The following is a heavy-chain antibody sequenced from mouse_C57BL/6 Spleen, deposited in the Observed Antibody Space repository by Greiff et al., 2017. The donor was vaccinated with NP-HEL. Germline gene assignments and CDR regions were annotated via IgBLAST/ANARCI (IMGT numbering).Heavy chain of an antibody. Sequence: AEIRNKANNHATYYAESVKGRFTISRDDSKSSVYLQMNSLRAEDTGIYYCTSSGSSSWFAYWGQGTLVTVSA. CDR3: TSSGSSSWFAY. J-gene: IGHJ3*01. CDR2: IRNKANNHAT. D-gene: IGHD1-1*01. V-gene: IGHV6-6*01.